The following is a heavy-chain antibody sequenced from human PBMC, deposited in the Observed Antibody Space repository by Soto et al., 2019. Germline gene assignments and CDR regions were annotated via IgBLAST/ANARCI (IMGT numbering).Heavy chain of an antibody. Sequence: SPTLSLTCTVSGGSISSSSYYWGWIRQPPGKGLEWIGSIYYSGSTYYNPSLKSRVTISVDTSKNQFSLKLSSVTAADTAVYYCARRRWLSRIPEWFDPWGQGTLVTVSS. CDR1: GGSISSSSYY. CDR2: IYYSGST. CDR3: ARRRWLSRIPEWFDP. D-gene: IGHD3-10*01. V-gene: IGHV4-39*01. J-gene: IGHJ5*02.